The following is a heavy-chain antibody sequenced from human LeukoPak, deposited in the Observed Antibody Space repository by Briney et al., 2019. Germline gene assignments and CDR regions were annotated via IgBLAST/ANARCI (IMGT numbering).Heavy chain of an antibody. CDR2: MNPNSGNT. CDR3: AGTTVTTWAPFDY. V-gene: IGHV1-8*02. D-gene: IGHD4-17*01. Sequence: ASVKVSCKASGYTFTSYDINWVRQATGQGLEWMGWMNPNSGNTGYAQKFQGRVTMTRDTSISTAYMELSRLRSDDTAVYYCAGTTVTTWAPFDYWGQGTLVTVSS. CDR1: GYTFTSYD. J-gene: IGHJ4*02.